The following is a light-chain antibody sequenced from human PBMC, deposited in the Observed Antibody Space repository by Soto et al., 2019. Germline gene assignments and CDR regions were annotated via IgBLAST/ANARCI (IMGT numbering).Light chain of an antibody. CDR1: SSNIGGGHD. V-gene: IGLV1-40*01. J-gene: IGLJ2*01. Sequence: QAVVTQPPSVSGAPGQTVTVTCTGSSSNIGGGHDVKWYHQVPGTAPKLLNFGTTSRPSRHSGSRSGSSASLAISAVQPEDEGEYYCQAYDSGLRVSIFGGGTKVTVL. CDR3: QAYDSGLRVSI. CDR2: GTT.